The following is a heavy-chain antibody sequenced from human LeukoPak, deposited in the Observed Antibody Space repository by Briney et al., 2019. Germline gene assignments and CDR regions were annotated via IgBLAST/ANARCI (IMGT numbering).Heavy chain of an antibody. CDR3: ARINYYDSSGYYYPEF. V-gene: IGHV4-59*01. D-gene: IGHD3-22*01. Sequence: SETLSLTCTVSGDSINSYYWSWIRQPPGKGLEWIGFIYYSGSTNYNRSLKSRVTMSLDTSKNQFSLKLSSVTAADTAVYYCARINYYDSSGYYYPEFWGQGTLVTVSS. CDR2: IYYSGST. J-gene: IGHJ4*02. CDR1: GDSINSYY.